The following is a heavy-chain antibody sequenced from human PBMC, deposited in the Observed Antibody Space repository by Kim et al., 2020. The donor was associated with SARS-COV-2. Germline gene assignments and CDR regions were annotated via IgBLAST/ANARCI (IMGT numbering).Heavy chain of an antibody. J-gene: IGHJ4*02. D-gene: IGHD2-2*01. V-gene: IGHV5-51*01. CDR3: ARASTSATEIDY. Sequence: YSPSFQGQVTISADKSISTAYLQWSSLKASDTAMYYCARASTSATEIDYWGQGTLVTVSS.